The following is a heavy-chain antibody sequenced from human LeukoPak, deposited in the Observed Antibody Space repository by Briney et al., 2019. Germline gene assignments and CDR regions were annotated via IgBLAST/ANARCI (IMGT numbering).Heavy chain of an antibody. CDR3: ARAPGYSSSWFDY. Sequence: SETLSLTCTVSGGSISSSGYYWGWIRQHPGKGLEWIGYIYYSGSTYYNPSLKSRVTISVDTSKNQFSLKLSSVTAADTAVYYCARAPGYSSSWFDYWGQGTLVTVSS. CDR1: GGSISSSGYY. D-gene: IGHD6-13*01. V-gene: IGHV4-31*03. J-gene: IGHJ4*02. CDR2: IYYSGST.